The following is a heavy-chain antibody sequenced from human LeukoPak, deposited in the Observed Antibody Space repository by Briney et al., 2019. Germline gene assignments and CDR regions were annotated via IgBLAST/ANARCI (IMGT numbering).Heavy chain of an antibody. V-gene: IGHV3-66*01. Sequence: PGGSLRLSCAASGFTVSSNYMSWVRQAPGKGLEWVSVIYSGGSTYYADSAKGRFTISRDNSKNTLYLQMNSLRAEDTAVYYCARDRGRRRMMTFGDAFDIWGQGTMVTVSS. J-gene: IGHJ3*02. CDR3: ARDRGRRRMMTFGDAFDI. CDR2: IYSGGST. CDR1: GFTVSSNY. D-gene: IGHD3-16*01.